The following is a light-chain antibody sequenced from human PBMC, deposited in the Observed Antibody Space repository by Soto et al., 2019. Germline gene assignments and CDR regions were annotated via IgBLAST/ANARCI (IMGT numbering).Light chain of an antibody. V-gene: IGLV1-47*02. CDR1: SSNIGRSF. J-gene: IGLJ2*01. CDR3: AAWDDSLSGHVV. Sequence: QSVLTQPPSASGTPGQRVTISCSGSSSNIGRSFVYWYQQFPGTAPKLLIFSNNQRPSGVPDRFSGSKSGTSASLAISGLRSEDEADYYCAAWDDSLSGHVVFGGGTKLTVL. CDR2: SNN.